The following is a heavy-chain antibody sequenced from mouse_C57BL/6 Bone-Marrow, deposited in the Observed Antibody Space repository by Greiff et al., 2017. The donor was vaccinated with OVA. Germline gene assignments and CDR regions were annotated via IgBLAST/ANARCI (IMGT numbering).Heavy chain of an antibody. D-gene: IGHD3-1*01. CDR1: GYTFTSYW. V-gene: IGHV1-7*01. Sequence: VQLQQSGAELAKPGASVQLSCKASGYTFTSYWMHWVKQRPGQCLEWIGYINPSSGYTKYNQKFKDKATLTADKSYSTAYMQLSSLTYEDSAVYYCARYSGYYAMDYWGQGTSVTVSS. J-gene: IGHJ4*01. CDR3: ARYSGYYAMDY. CDR2: INPSSGYT.